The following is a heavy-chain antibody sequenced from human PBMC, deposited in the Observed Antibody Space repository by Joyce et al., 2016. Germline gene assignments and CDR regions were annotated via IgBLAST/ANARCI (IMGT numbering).Heavy chain of an antibody. J-gene: IGHJ4*02. V-gene: IGHV3-23*01. CDR3: AKGSDYNPTNFDY. D-gene: IGHD4-11*01. Sequence: EVQLLESGGGLVQPGESLRLSCVASGFNFNIYAMNWVRQTPGKGVEWVEGISGSGGGTYYADLVKGRFTISRDNSKNTLYLQMNSLRADDAALYYCAKGSDYNPTNFDYWGQGTLVTVSS. CDR2: ISGSGGGT. CDR1: GFNFNIYA.